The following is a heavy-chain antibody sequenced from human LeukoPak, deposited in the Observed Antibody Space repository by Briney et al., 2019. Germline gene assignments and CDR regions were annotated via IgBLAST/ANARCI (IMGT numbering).Heavy chain of an antibody. CDR2: IIPIFGTA. CDR1: GGTFSSYA. D-gene: IGHD2-2*01. V-gene: IGHV1-69*13. J-gene: IGHJ5*02. Sequence: SVKVSCKASGGTFSSYAISWVRQAPGQGLEWMGGIIPIFGTANYAQKFQGRVTITADESTSTAYMELSSLRSEDTAVYYCARDVVVVPAAMAGWFDPWGQGTLVTVSS. CDR3: ARDVVVVPAAMAGWFDP.